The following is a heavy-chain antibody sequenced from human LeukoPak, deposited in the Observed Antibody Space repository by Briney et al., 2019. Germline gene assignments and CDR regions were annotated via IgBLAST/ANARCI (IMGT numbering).Heavy chain of an antibody. V-gene: IGHV3-21*01. CDR1: GFTFSSYS. Sequence: PGGSLRLSCAASGFTFSSYSMNWVRQAPGKGLEWVSSISSSSSYIYYADSVKGRFTISRDNAKNSLYLQMNSLRAEDTAVYYCAKIAAYCSGGSCFDYWGQGTLVTVSS. D-gene: IGHD2-15*01. J-gene: IGHJ4*02. CDR3: AKIAAYCSGGSCFDY. CDR2: ISSSSSYI.